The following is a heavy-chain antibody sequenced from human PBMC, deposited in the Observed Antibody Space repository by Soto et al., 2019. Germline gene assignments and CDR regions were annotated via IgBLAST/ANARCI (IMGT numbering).Heavy chain of an antibody. V-gene: IGHV4-59*01. D-gene: IGHD3-10*01. J-gene: IGHJ4*01. Sequence: SETLSLTCTVSGGSINNYYWTWIRQPPGKGLEWIGHIFYTGSTNYNPSLESRVTISLDTSKNQFSLKLNAMTAADTAMFYCARGRQYYGAGDDSLDYWGHGTLVPVSS. CDR1: GGSINNYY. CDR3: ARGRQYYGAGDDSLDY. CDR2: IFYTGST.